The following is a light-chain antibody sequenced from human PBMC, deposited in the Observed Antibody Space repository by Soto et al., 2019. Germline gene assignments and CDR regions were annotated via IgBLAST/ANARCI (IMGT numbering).Light chain of an antibody. V-gene: IGKV1-5*03. CDR3: QQYNTYPLT. Sequence: DLQMTQSPSTLSASVGDRVTITCRARPSISSWLAWYQQKPGKAPKFLIFNASSLESGVPSRFSGSGSGTEFTLTISSLQPDDFATYYCQQYNTYPLTFGGGTKVEIK. J-gene: IGKJ4*01. CDR2: NAS. CDR1: PSISSW.